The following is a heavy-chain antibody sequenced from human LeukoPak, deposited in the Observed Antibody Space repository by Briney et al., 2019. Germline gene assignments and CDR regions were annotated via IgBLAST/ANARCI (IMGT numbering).Heavy chain of an antibody. CDR3: ARDRYPAGAFDI. D-gene: IGHD3-16*02. J-gene: IGHJ3*02. Sequence: GGSLRLSCAASGFTVSSNYMSWVRQAPGKGLEWVSVIYSGGSTYYADSVKGRFTISRDNSRNTLYLQMNSLRAEDTAVYYCARDRYPAGAFDIWGQGTMVTVSS. CDR1: GFTVSSNY. CDR2: IYSGGST. V-gene: IGHV3-66*01.